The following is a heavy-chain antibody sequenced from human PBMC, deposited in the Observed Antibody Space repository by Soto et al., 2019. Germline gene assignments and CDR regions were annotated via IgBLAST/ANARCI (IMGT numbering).Heavy chain of an antibody. J-gene: IGHJ4*02. Sequence: ASETLSLTCTVSGGSISSYYWSWIRQPAGKGLEWIGRIYTSGSTNYNPSLKSRVTMSVDTSKNQFSLKLSSVTAADTAVYYCARAGYSYGLGYFDYWGQGTLVTVSS. CDR3: ARAGYSYGLGYFDY. D-gene: IGHD5-18*01. V-gene: IGHV4-4*07. CDR2: IYTSGST. CDR1: GGSISSYY.